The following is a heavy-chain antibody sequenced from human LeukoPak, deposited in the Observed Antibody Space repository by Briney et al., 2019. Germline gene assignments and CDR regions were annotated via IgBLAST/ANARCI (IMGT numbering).Heavy chain of an antibody. Sequence: GGSLRLSCAASGFTFSSYAMSWVRQAPGKGLEWVSTIGGSGGSTHYADSVKGRFTISRDNSKNTLYLQMNTLRAEDTAVYYCAKSGYRSTWLFDYWGQGTLVTVSS. V-gene: IGHV3-23*01. CDR1: GFTFSSYA. J-gene: IGHJ4*02. CDR2: IGGSGGST. CDR3: AKSGYRSTWLFDY. D-gene: IGHD6-13*01.